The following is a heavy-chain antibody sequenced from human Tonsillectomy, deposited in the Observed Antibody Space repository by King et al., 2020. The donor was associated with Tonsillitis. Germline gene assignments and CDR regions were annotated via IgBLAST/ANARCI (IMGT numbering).Heavy chain of an antibody. CDR2: ISYDGSNR. CDR1: GFTFNSYG. J-gene: IGHJ4*02. V-gene: IGHV3-30*18. Sequence: VQLVESGGGVVQPGRSLRLSCAASGFTFNSYGMHWVRQAPGKELEWVAVISYDGSNRYFADSVKGRFTMSRDNSKNTVYLQMNSLRAEDTAVYYCAKDKEGGNYFDYWGQGTLVTVSS. D-gene: IGHD1-14*01. CDR3: AKDKEGGNYFDY.